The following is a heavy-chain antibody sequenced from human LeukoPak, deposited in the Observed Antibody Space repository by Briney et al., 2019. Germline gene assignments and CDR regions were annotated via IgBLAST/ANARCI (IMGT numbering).Heavy chain of an antibody. CDR2: IKSKTNGGTT. J-gene: IGHJ5*02. Sequence: GGPLRLSCAASGSTFINAWMTWVRQAPGKGLEWVGRIKSKTNGGTTDYAAPVKGRFTISRDDSKDTLYLQMNSLKIEDTAVYYCTTGCSSTTCYHWDNWFDPWGQGTLVTVSS. CDR3: TTGCSSTTCYHWDNWFDP. V-gene: IGHV3-15*01. CDR1: GSTFINAW. D-gene: IGHD2-2*01.